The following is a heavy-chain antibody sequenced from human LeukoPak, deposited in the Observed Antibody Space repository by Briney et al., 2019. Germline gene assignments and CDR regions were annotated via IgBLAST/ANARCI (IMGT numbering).Heavy chain of an antibody. CDR2: ISSSSTM. Sequence: GGSLRLSCAASGFTFSSYSMNWVRQAPGKGLEWVSYISSSSTMYYADSVKGRFTISRDNAKNSLYLQMNSLRDEDTAVYYCARQSLLDYWGQGTLVTVSS. V-gene: IGHV3-48*02. CDR1: GFTFSSYS. D-gene: IGHD2-21*01. J-gene: IGHJ4*02. CDR3: ARQSLLDY.